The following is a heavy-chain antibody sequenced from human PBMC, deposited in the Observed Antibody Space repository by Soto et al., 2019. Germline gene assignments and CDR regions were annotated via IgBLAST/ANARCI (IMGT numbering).Heavy chain of an antibody. Sequence: ASVKVSCKASGYTFNSYYMHWARQAPGQGLEWMGIINPSCGTASYAQRFQGRVTITADESTNTVYMELSSLRSEDTAVYFCASGIQLWLRRINNGYSGWGQGTLITVS. D-gene: IGHD5-18*01. J-gene: IGHJ4*02. CDR3: ASGIQLWLRRINNGYSG. V-gene: IGHV1-46*02. CDR2: INPSCGTA. CDR1: GYTFNSYY.